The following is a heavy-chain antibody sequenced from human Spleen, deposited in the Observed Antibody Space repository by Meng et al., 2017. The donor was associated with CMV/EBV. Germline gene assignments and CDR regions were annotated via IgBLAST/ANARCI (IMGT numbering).Heavy chain of an antibody. CDR2: ISGSGTTT. D-gene: IGHD3-10*01. J-gene: IGHJ3*01. CDR3: ARDRGRTMVRGVLFDEPGALDV. Sequence: GGSLRLSCAASGFTFSRYAMIWVRQAPGKGLQWVSGISGSGTTTYYADSVKGRFTISRDNSTNTLYLQMNSLRAEDMAVYYCARDRGRTMVRGVLFDEPGALDVWGQGTMVTVSS. CDR1: GFTFSRYA. V-gene: IGHV3-23*01.